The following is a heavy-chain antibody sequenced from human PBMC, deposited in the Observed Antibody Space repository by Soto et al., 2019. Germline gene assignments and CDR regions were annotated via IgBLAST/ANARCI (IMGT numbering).Heavy chain of an antibody. J-gene: IGHJ4*02. D-gene: IGHD3-22*01. V-gene: IGHV4-59*01. Sequence: SETLSLTCTVSGGSISSYYWSWIRQPPGKGLEWIGYMYYSGSTNYNPSLKSRVTISVDTSKSQFSLKLSSVTAADTAVYYCARYYYDSSGYYYDYWGQGNRVTVSS. CDR1: GGSISSYY. CDR2: MYYSGST. CDR3: ARYYYDSSGYYYDY.